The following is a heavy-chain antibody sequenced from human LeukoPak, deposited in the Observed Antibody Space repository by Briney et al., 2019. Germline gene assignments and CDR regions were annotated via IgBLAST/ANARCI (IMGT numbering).Heavy chain of an antibody. J-gene: IGHJ4*02. CDR1: GYTFTSYG. CDR2: ISAYNGNT. Sequence: SSVKVSCKASGYTFTSYGISWVRQAPGQGLEWMGWISAYNGNTNYAQKLQGRVTMTTDTSTSTAYMELRSLRSDDTAVYYCARSDYGDYVSPGAFDYWGQGTLVTVSS. D-gene: IGHD4-17*01. V-gene: IGHV1-18*01. CDR3: ARSDYGDYVSPGAFDY.